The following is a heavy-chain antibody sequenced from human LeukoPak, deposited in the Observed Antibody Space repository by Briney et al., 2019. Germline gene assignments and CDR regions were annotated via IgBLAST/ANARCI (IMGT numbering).Heavy chain of an antibody. CDR1: GGSISSGGYS. V-gene: IGHV4-30-4*07. J-gene: IGHJ5*02. D-gene: IGHD2-2*01. CDR2: IYYSGST. CDR3: ARLGPELVVPAAELVNWFDP. Sequence: PSQTLPLTCAVSGGSISSGGYSWSWIRQPPGKGLEWIGYIYYSGSTNYNPSLKSRVTISVDTSKNQFSLKLSSVTAADTAVYYCARLGPELVVPAAELVNWFDPWGQGTLVTVSS.